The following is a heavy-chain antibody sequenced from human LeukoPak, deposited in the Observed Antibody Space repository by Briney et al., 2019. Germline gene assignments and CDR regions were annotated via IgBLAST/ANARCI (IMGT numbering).Heavy chain of an antibody. CDR1: GFTFSSYG. D-gene: IGHD3-22*01. CDR3: ARYYYDSSGYSPFDY. Sequence: GGSLRLSCAASGFTFSSYGMHWVRQAPGKGLEWAAVIWYDGSNKYYADSVKGRFTISRDNSKNTLYLQINSLRAEDTAVYYCARYYYDSSGYSPFDYWGQGTLLTVSS. J-gene: IGHJ4*02. CDR2: IWYDGSNK. V-gene: IGHV3-33*01.